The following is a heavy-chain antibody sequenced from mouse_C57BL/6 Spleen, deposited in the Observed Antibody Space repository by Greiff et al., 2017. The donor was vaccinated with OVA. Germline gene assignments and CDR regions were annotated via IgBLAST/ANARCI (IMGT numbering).Heavy chain of an antibody. V-gene: IGHV1-80*01. J-gene: IGHJ4*01. CDR3: ARGATTVVEDYAMDY. CDR2: IYPGDGDT. CDR1: GYAFSSYW. D-gene: IGHD1-1*01. Sequence: VQLQQSGAELVKPGASVKISCKASGYAFSSYWMNWVKQRPGKGLEWIGQIYPGDGDTNYNGKFKGKATLTADKSSSTAYMQLSSLTSEDSAVYFCARGATTVVEDYAMDYWGQGTSVTVSS.